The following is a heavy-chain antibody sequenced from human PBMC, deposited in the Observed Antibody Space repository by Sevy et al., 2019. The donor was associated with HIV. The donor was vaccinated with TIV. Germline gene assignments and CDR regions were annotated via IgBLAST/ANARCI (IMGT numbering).Heavy chain of an antibody. J-gene: IGHJ3*02. CDR1: GFSFSDYW. V-gene: IGHV3-7*01. D-gene: IGHD2-8*02. CDR2: TKHDGSEK. Sequence: GGSLRLSCAVSGFSFSDYWMSWVRQAPGKGLEWVAKTKHDGSEKYYVDSVKGRFTISRDNAKNSLYLQMNSLRAEDTAVYYCVRGGSSTTGIWGQGTMVTVSS. CDR3: VRGGSSTTGI.